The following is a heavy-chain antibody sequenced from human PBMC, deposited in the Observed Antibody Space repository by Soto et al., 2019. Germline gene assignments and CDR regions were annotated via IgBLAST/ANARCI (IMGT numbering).Heavy chain of an antibody. V-gene: IGHV3-23*01. Sequence: GGSLRLSCAASGFTFSSYAMSWVRQAPGKGLEWVSAISGSGGSTYYADSVKGRFTISRDNSKNTLYLQMNSLKTEDTAVYYCARDPKGKGGFDYWGQGTLVTVS. CDR2: ISGSGGST. CDR1: GFTFSSYA. CDR3: ARDPKGKGGFDY. J-gene: IGHJ4*02.